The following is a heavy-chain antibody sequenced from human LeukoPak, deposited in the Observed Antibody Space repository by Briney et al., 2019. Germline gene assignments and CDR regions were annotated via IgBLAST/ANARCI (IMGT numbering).Heavy chain of an antibody. CDR1: GASISGSISGGTYY. CDR3: ARSTNRLDS. J-gene: IGHJ4*02. D-gene: IGHD1-14*01. V-gene: IGHV4-61*02. Sequence: PSQTLSLTCTVSGASISGSISGGTYYWNWIRQPAGKGLESIGRMYNGGTTINYSPSLKSRVTILVATSKNQFSLTVTSVTAVDSAVYYCARSTNRLDSWRQGTLVTVSS. CDR2: MYNGGTT.